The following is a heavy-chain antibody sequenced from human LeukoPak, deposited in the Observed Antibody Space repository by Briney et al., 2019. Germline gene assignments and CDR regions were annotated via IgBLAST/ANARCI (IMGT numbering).Heavy chain of an antibody. J-gene: IGHJ6*03. Sequence: ASVKVSCKASGGTFSSYAISWVRQAPGQGLEWMGGIIPIFGTANYAQKFQGRVTITADESTSTAYMELSSLRSEDTAVYYCARGKFWSGYYTLSYYYYYYMDVWGKGTTVTVSS. V-gene: IGHV1-69*13. CDR2: IIPIFGTA. CDR3: ARGKFWSGYYTLSYYYYYYMDV. D-gene: IGHD3-3*01. CDR1: GGTFSSYA.